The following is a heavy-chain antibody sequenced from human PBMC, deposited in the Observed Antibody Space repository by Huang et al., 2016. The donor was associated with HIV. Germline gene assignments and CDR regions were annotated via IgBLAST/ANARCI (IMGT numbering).Heavy chain of an antibody. CDR3: ARSDYGALGY. CDR1: GFTFSSHA. Sequence: EVQLVESGGGLVQPGGSLRLSCAASGFTFSSHAMHWVRQAPGQGLQYVSAISTDGAGTYYADSVKGRFTISRDKSKSTLYLHMGSLKPDDVAVYYCARSDYGALGYWGQGTLVTVSS. D-gene: IGHD4-17*01. J-gene: IGHJ4*02. CDR2: ISTDGAGT. V-gene: IGHV3-64*07.